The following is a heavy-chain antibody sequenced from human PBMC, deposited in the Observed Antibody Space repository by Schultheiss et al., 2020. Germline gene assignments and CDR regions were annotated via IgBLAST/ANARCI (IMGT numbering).Heavy chain of an antibody. Sequence: SETLSLTCAVSGGSISSSNWWSWVRQPPGKGLEWIGEINHSGSTNYNPSLKSRVTISVDTSKNQFSLKLSSVTAADTAVYYCARGLHDYGAENWFDPWGQGTLVTVSS. J-gene: IGHJ5*02. CDR2: INHSGST. CDR1: GGSISSSNW. D-gene: IGHD4-17*01. V-gene: IGHV4-4*02. CDR3: ARGLHDYGAENWFDP.